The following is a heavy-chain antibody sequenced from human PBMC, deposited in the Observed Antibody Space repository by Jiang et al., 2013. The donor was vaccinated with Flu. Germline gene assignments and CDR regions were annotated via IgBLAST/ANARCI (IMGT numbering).Heavy chain of an antibody. V-gene: IGHV1-18*01. CDR3: ARGGRGSTDAYDI. CDR2: ISPSDGDT. CDR1: GYTFTYYV. J-gene: IGHJ3*02. Sequence: SGAEVKKPGASVKVSCKASGYTFTYYVITWVRQAPGQGLEWMGWISPSDGDTSYVQKFQGRVTMTTDTSTSTAFMELRSLRSDDTAVYYCARGGRGSTDAYDIWGQGTMVTVSS. D-gene: IGHD3-10*01.